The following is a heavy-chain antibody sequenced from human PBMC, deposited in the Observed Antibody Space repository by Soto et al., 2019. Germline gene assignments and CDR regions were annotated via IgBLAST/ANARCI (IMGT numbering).Heavy chain of an antibody. V-gene: IGHV3-30-3*01. CDR2: ISYDGSNK. D-gene: IGHD7-27*01. CDR3: ARDPRNWGPGPGDY. J-gene: IGHJ4*02. Sequence: QVQLVESGGGVVQPGRSLRLSCAASGFTFSSYAMHWVRQAPGKGLEWVAVISYDGSNKYYADSVKGRFTISRDNSKNTLYLQMNSLRAEDTAVYYCARDPRNWGPGPGDYWGQGTLVTVSS. CDR1: GFTFSSYA.